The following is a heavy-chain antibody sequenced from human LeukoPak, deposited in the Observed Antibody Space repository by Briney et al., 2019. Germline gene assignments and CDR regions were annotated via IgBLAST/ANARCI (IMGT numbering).Heavy chain of an antibody. CDR3: AGQHPSKSGSYQIDY. CDR2: IYYTGST. CDR1: GDSIRSYY. Sequence: PSETLSLTCTVSGDSIRSYYWSWIRQPPGKGLEWIGYIYYTGSTNYNPFLMSRVIISVNTSKNQFSLQLTSVTAADTAVYYCAGQHPSKSGSYQIDYWGQGTLVTVSS. J-gene: IGHJ4*02. D-gene: IGHD1-26*01. V-gene: IGHV4-59*01.